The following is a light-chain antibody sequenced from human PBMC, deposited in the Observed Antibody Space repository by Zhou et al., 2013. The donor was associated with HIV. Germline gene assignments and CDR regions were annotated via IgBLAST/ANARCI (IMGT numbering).Light chain of an antibody. CDR2: GAF. Sequence: EIVMTQSPGTLSVSPGERATLSCRASQSLGSNLAWYQQKTGQAPRLLIYGAFSRATGIPARFSGSGSGTEFTLTISSLQSEDFAVYYCQQYNNWPWTFGQGTKVEVK. CDR3: QQYNNWPWT. J-gene: IGKJ1*01. CDR1: QSLGSN. V-gene: IGKV3-15*01.